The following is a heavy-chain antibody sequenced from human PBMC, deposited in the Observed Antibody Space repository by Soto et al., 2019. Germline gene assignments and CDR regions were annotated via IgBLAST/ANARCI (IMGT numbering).Heavy chain of an antibody. CDR2: ISSSSSTI. CDR1: GFTFSSYS. J-gene: IGHJ5*02. Sequence: ASVKVSCKASGFTFSSYSMNWVRQAPGKGLEWVSYISSSSSTIYYADSVKGRFTISRDNAKNSLYLQMNSLRDEDTAVYYCARDNPYYDILTGYYNDGWFDPWGQGTLVTVSS. CDR3: ARDNPYYDILTGYYNDGWFDP. V-gene: IGHV3-48*02. D-gene: IGHD3-9*01.